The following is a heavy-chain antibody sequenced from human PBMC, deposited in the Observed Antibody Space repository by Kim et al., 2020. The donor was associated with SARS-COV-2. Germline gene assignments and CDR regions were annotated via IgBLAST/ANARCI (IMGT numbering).Heavy chain of an antibody. Sequence: GGSLRLSCAASGFTFSSYWMSWVRQAPGKGLEWVANIKQDGSEKYYVDSVKGRFTISRDNAKNSLYLQMNSLRAEDTAVYYCARGGYSGYDVYGMDVWGQGTTVTVSS. CDR3: ARGGYSGYDVYGMDV. CDR1: GFTFSSYW. CDR2: IKQDGSEK. J-gene: IGHJ6*02. D-gene: IGHD5-12*01. V-gene: IGHV3-7*03.